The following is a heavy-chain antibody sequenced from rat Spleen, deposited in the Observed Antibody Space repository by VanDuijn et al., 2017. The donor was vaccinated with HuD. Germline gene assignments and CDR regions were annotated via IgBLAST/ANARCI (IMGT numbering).Heavy chain of an antibody. V-gene: IGHV2-1*01. Sequence: QVQLKESGPGLVQPSQTLSLTCTVSGFSLTGNSVHWVRQPPGKGLQWMGGLWGDGSTDYNSVLKSRLSISRDTSKSQVFLEMNSLRSEDAATYYCTRHDYSGVITNWFAYWGQGTLVTVSS. J-gene: IGHJ3*01. CDR3: TRHDYSGVITNWFAY. CDR1: GFSLTGNS. D-gene: IGHD4-4*01. CDR2: LWGDGST.